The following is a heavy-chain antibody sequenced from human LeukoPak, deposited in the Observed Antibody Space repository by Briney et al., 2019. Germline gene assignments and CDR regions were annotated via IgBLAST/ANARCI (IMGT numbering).Heavy chain of an antibody. J-gene: IGHJ4*02. Sequence: PGGSLRLSCAASGFTFSSYAMHWVRQAPGKGLEWVAVISYDGSNKYYADSVKGRFTISRDNSKNTLYLQMNSLRAEDTAVYYCRGYSYALDYWGQGTLVTVSS. CDR2: ISYDGSNK. D-gene: IGHD5-18*01. CDR1: GFTFSSYA. CDR3: RGYSYALDY. V-gene: IGHV3-30-3*01.